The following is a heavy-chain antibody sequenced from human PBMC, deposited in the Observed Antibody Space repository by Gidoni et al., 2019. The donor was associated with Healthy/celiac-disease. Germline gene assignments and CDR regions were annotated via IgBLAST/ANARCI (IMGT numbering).Heavy chain of an antibody. Sequence: QVQLVQSGAAVRTPGSSVKVSCNASGGTFSSYAIRCVGQARGPALEWMGGIIPIFGTENDAQKFQGRVTITADESTSPASMELSSLRSEDTAVYYCARGRGYRYGGWCDTWGQGTLVTVSS. D-gene: IGHD5-18*01. CDR3: ARGRGYRYGGWCDT. V-gene: IGHV1-69*01. CDR1: GGTFSSYA. CDR2: IIPIFGTE. J-gene: IGHJ5*02.